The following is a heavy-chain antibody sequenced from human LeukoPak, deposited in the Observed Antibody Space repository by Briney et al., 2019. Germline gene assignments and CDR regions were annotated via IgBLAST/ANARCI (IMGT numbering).Heavy chain of an antibody. D-gene: IGHD1-26*01. J-gene: IGHJ3*02. CDR2: IRYDGSNK. Sequence: PGGSLRLSCAASGFIFSTYTMNWVRQAPGKGLEWVAFIRYDGSNKYYADSVKGRFTISRNNSKNTLYLQMNSLRAEDTAVYYCAKDGEQWELRALDAFDIWGQGTMVTVSS. V-gene: IGHV3-30*02. CDR1: GFIFSTYT. CDR3: AKDGEQWELRALDAFDI.